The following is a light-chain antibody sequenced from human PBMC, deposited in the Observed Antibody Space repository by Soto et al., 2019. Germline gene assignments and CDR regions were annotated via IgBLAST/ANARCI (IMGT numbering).Light chain of an antibody. Sequence: DRVTITCRASQSISSWLAWYQQKPGKAPKLLIYDASSLESGVPSRFSGSGSGTEFTLTISSLQPDDFATYYCQQYNSYSSTFGQGTKVDIK. V-gene: IGKV1-5*01. J-gene: IGKJ1*01. CDR1: QSISSW. CDR3: QQYNSYSST. CDR2: DAS.